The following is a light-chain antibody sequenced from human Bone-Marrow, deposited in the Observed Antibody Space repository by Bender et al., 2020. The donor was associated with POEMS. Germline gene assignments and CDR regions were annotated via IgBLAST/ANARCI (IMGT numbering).Light chain of an antibody. CDR2: EVN. V-gene: IGLV2-23*02. CDR3: CASAGSSTLV. Sequence: QSALTQPASVSGSPGQSISISCTGTSSDVGSYDYVSWFQQHPGKAPELMIYEVNKRPSGVSNRFSDSKSGNTASLTISGLQAEDEADYYCCASAGSSTLVFGGGTKVTVL. J-gene: IGLJ3*02. CDR1: SSDVGSYDY.